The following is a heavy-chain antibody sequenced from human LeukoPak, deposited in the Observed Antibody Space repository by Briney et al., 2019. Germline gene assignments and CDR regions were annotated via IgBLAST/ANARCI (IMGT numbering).Heavy chain of an antibody. CDR2: IYYSGST. CDR1: GGSISSSSYY. J-gene: IGHJ4*02. D-gene: IGHD5-18*01. Sequence: PSETLSLTCTVSGGSISSSSYYWGWIRQPPGKGLEWIGSIYYSGSTYYNPSLKSRVTISVDTSKNQFSLKLSSVTAADTAVYYCARQALEWAAMVTWTRDYWGQGTLVTVSS. V-gene: IGHV4-39*07. CDR3: ARQALEWAAMVTWTRDY.